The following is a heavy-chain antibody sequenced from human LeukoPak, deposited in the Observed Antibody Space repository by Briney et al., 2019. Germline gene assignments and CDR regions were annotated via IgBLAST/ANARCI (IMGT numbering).Heavy chain of an antibody. CDR2: IWYDGSNK. Sequence: GRSLRLSCAASGFTFSSYGMHWVRQAPGKGLEWVAVIWYDGSNKYYADSVKGRFTISRDNSKNTLYLQMNSLRAEDTAVYYCAKDGQQLVPYYYYYMDVWGKGTTVTASS. CDR3: AKDGQQLVPYYYYYMDV. D-gene: IGHD6-13*01. CDR1: GFTFSSYG. V-gene: IGHV3-33*06. J-gene: IGHJ6*03.